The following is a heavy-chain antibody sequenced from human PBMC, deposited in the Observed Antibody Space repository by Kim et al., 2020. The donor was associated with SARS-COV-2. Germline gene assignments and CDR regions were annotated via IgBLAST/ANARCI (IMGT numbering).Heavy chain of an antibody. CDR2: ISYDGSNK. CDR3: ARSSSMATAYWFDP. Sequence: GGSLRLSCAASGFTFSSYAMHWVRQAPGKGLEWVAVISYDGSNKYYADSVKGRFTISRDNSKNTLYLQMNSLRAEDTAVYYCARSSSMATAYWFDPWGQGTLVTVSS. J-gene: IGHJ5*02. V-gene: IGHV3-30*04. CDR1: GFTFSSYA. D-gene: IGHD2-21*01.